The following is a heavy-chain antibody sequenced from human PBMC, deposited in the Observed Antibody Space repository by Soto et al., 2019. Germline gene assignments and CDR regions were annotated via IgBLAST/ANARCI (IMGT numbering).Heavy chain of an antibody. Sequence: QVQLQESGPGLVKPSGTLSLTCAVSSGSISSRNWWSWVRQPPGKGLEWIGEIYHSGSTNYNPSLKCRVTISVDKSKNQFSLKLSSVTAADTAVYYYARMFGTVTTRWYFDLWGRGTLVTVSS. CDR1: SGSISSRNW. CDR2: IYHSGST. V-gene: IGHV4-4*02. J-gene: IGHJ2*01. D-gene: IGHD4-17*01. CDR3: ARMFGTVTTRWYFDL.